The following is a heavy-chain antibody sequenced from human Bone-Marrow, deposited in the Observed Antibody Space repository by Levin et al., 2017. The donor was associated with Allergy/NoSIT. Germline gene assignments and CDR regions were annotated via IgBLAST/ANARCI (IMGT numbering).Heavy chain of an antibody. Sequence: SGPTLVKPTQSLTLTCTFSGFSLTTSGRGVGWIRQPPGKALEWLAIIYWDDEKDFSPSLKSRISITKDSPNNRVFLTMTDMDPADTGTYFCAHRNKVLYLHGLDIWVRGTMVNV. J-gene: IGHJ3*02. CDR3: AHRNKVLYLHGLDI. V-gene: IGHV2-5*02. CDR2: IYWDDEK. D-gene: IGHD1-1*01. CDR1: GFSLTTSGRG.